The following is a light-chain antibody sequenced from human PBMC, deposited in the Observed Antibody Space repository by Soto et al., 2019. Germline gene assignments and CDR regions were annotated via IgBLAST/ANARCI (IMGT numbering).Light chain of an antibody. V-gene: IGLV2-11*01. CDR2: DVS. CDR3: CSDTNSAYV. J-gene: IGLJ1*01. Sequence: QSVLTQPRSVSGSPGQSVTISCTGTSSDVGAYNYVSWYQQHPAKAPNLMIYDVSKRPSGVPDRFSGSKSGNTASLTISGLQAEDEGDYYCCSDTNSAYVCGTGTKLTVL. CDR1: SSDVGAYNY.